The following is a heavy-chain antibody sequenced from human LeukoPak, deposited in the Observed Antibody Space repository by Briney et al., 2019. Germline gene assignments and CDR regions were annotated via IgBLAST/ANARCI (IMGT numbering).Heavy chain of an antibody. CDR1: GYTFTSHG. D-gene: IGHD6-6*01. CDR3: AGDDPYSSSSPYYCYYYLDV. V-gene: IGHV1-18*01. CDR2: ISAYNGNT. J-gene: IGHJ6*03. Sequence: ASVKVSCTASGYTFTSHGISWVRQAPGQGLEWMGWISAYNGNTNYAQKLQGRVTMTTDTSTSTAYMELRSLRSDDTAVYYCAGDDPYSSSSPYYCYYYLDVWGKGITVTVSS.